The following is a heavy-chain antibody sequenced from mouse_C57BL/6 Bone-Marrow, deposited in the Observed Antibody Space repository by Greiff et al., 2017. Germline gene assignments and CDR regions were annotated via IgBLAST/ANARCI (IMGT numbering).Heavy chain of an antibody. V-gene: IGHV1-82*01. Sequence: VKLMESGPELVKPGASVKISCKASGYAFSSSWMNWVKQRPGKGLEWIGRIYPGDGDTNYNGKFKGKATLTADKSSSTAYMQLSSLTSEDSAVYYCARGGYGGYDADYWGQGTTHTVSS. CDR1: GYAFSSSW. CDR3: ARGGYGGYDADY. D-gene: IGHD2-2*01. CDR2: IYPGDGDT. J-gene: IGHJ2*01.